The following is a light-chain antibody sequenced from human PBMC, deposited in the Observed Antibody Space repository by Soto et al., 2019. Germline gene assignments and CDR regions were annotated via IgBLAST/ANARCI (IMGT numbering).Light chain of an antibody. CDR2: KAS. J-gene: IGKJ1*01. Sequence: DIKMTQSPSTLSGSVGDRVTITCRASQTISSWLAWYQQKPGKAPKLLIYKASTLKSGVPSRFSGSGSGTDFTLTISRLEPEDFAVYYCQQYGSSGTFGQGTKVDVK. V-gene: IGKV1-5*03. CDR3: QQYGSSGT. CDR1: QTISSW.